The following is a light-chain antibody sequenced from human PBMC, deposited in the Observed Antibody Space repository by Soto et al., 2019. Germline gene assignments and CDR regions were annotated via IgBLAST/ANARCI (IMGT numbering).Light chain of an antibody. CDR3: QQSYRFPKT. V-gene: IGKV1-39*01. CDR1: QTVTCY. J-gene: IGKJ1*01. CDR2: AAS. Sequence: DVQMTQSPSSLSASVGDSLTLTCRASQTVTCYLNWYQQKPGKAPKLLIYAASTLQSGVPSRFSDSGSGTEFTLTIISLQPEDFATYYCQQSYRFPKTFGRGTKVDIK.